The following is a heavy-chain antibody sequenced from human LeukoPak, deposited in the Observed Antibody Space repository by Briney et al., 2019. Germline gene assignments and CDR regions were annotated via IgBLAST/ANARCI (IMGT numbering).Heavy chain of an antibody. Sequence: PGGSLRLSCAASGFTFSDYYMSWIRQAPGKGLEWVLGISGSGVNTYYADSVKGRFTISRDNSKNTLYLQLNSLRGEDTAIYHCARDTSFNYGAHAMDVWGQGTTVTVSS. D-gene: IGHD4/OR15-4a*01. CDR1: GFTFSDYY. CDR3: ARDTSFNYGAHAMDV. CDR2: ISGSGVNT. J-gene: IGHJ6*02. V-gene: IGHV3-23*01.